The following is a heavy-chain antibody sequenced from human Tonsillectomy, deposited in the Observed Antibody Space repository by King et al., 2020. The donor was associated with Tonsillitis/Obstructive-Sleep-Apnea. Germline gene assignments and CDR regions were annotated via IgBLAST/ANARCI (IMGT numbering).Heavy chain of an antibody. CDR1: GFTFSSYA. CDR2: ISYDGTNK. CDR3: AKDPRLIATPATCLEY. J-gene: IGHJ4*02. Sequence: QVQLVESGGGVVQPGRSLRLSCAASGFTFSSYAMHWVRQAPGKGLEWVAVISYDGTNKYYADSVKGRFTISRDNSKKTLFLQMNSLRPEDTAVYYCAKDPRLIATPATCLEYWGQGNLVTVSS. V-gene: IGHV3-30*18. D-gene: IGHD6-13*01.